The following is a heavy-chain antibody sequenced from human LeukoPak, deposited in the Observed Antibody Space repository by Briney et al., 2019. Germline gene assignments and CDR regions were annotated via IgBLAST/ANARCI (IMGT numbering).Heavy chain of an antibody. V-gene: IGHV1-18*01. CDR1: GYTFTSYG. CDR3: ARQSFGSGSRDDALDI. J-gene: IGHJ3*02. Sequence: ASVKVSCKASGYTFTSYGISWVRRAPGQGLEWMGWISAYNGNTNYAQKLQGRVTMTTDTSTSTAYMEVRSLRSDDTAMYYCARQSFGSGSRDDALDIWGQGTVVTVSS. D-gene: IGHD3-10*01. CDR2: ISAYNGNT.